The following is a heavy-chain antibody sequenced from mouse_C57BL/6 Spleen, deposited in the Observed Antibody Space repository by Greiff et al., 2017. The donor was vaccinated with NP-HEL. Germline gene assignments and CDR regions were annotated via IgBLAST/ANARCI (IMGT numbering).Heavy chain of an antibody. CDR2: IYPGDGDT. CDR1: GYAFSSSW. V-gene: IGHV1-82*01. CDR3: ARSVYYSNYPFAY. Sequence: QVQLQQSGPELVKPGASVKISCKASGYAFSSSWMNWVKQRPGKGLEWIGRIYPGDGDTNYNGKFKGKATLTADKSSSTAYMQLSSLTSEDSAVYFCARSVYYSNYPFAYWGQGTLVTVSA. J-gene: IGHJ3*01. D-gene: IGHD2-5*01.